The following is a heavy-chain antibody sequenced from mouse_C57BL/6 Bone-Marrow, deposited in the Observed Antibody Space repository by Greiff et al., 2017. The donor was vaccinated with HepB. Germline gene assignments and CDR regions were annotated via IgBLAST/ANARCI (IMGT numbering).Heavy chain of an antibody. CDR1: GFTFSDYG. J-gene: IGHJ3*01. Sequence: EVNLVESGGGLVKPGGSLKLSCAASGFTFSDYGMHWVRQAPEKGLEWVAYISSGSSTIYYADTVKGRFTISRDNAKNTLFLQMTSLRSEDTAMYYCARPHYYGSSYVGFAYWGQGTLVTVSA. CDR2: ISSGSSTI. D-gene: IGHD1-1*01. CDR3: ARPHYYGSSYVGFAY. V-gene: IGHV5-17*01.